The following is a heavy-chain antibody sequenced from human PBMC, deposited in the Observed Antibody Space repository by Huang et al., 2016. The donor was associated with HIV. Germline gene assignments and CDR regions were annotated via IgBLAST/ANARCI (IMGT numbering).Heavy chain of an antibody. CDR1: GYKFHIYE. CDR3: ARTKGEFDF. V-gene: IGHV1-18*04. D-gene: IGHD3-16*01. J-gene: IGHJ4*02. CDR2: ISGDNVST. Sequence: QIHLVQSGPEVKQPGASVKVSCKASGYKFHIYESMWVRQTPGQGLEWRGWISGDNVSTRLAQKFKDRRTMTTDVSTSTAYLELRSLRLDDTAVYYCARTKGEFDFWGQGALVTVSS.